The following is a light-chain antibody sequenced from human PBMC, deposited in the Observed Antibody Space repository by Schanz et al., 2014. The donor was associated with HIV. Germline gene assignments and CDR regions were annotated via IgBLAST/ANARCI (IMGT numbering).Light chain of an antibody. J-gene: IGKJ4*01. CDR3: QQRSNWPPVFT. V-gene: IGKV3D-20*02. CDR1: ESIATVY. CDR2: GAS. Sequence: ETVLTQTPGTLSLSPGERATLSCRASESIATVYLGWYQQKHGQAPRLLIYGASIRATGVPDRFSGSGSGTDFTLTISRLEPEDFAVYYCQQRSNWPPVFTFGGGAKVEIK.